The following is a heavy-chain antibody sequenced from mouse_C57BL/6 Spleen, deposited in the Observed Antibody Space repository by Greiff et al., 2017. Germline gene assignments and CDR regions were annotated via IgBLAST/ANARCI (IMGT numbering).Heavy chain of an antibody. V-gene: IGHV1-50*01. D-gene: IGHD2-4*01. CDR1: GYTFTSYW. CDR3: ARRGYEYEAMDY. CDR2: IDPSDSYT. Sequence: VQLQQPGAELVKPGASVKLSCKASGYTFTSYWMQWVKQRPGQGLEWIGEIDPSDSYTNYNQKFKGKATLTVDTSSSTAYMQLSRLTSEDSAVYYCARRGYEYEAMDYWGQGTSVTVSS. J-gene: IGHJ4*01.